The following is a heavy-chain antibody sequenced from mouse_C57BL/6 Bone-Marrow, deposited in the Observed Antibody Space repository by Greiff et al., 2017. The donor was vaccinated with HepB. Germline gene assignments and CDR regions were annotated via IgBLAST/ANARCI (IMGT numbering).Heavy chain of an antibody. J-gene: IGHJ2*01. Sequence: QVQLKESGPGLVQPSQSLSITCTVSGFSLTSYGVHWVRQSPGKGLEWLGVIWRGGSTDYNAAFISRLSISKDNSKSQVFFKMNSLQADDTAIYYCARNVYYYGSSLDYWGQGTTLTVSS. CDR2: IWRGGST. CDR1: GFSLTSYG. D-gene: IGHD1-1*01. CDR3: ARNVYYYGSSLDY. V-gene: IGHV2-2*01.